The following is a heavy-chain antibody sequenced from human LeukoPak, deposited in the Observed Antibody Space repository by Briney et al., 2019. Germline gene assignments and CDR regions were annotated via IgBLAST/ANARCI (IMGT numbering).Heavy chain of an antibody. CDR1: GFTFSSYG. CDR2: IKKDGSEK. Sequence: GGSLRLSCAASGFTFSSYGMSWVRQAPGKGLEWVANIKKDGSEKNYVDSVKGRFTISRDNAKNSLYLQMNSLRAEDAAVYYCAKAPVTSCRGAYCYPFDYWGQGTLVTVSS. J-gene: IGHJ4*02. V-gene: IGHV3-7*03. D-gene: IGHD2-21*01. CDR3: AKAPVTSCRGAYCYPFDY.